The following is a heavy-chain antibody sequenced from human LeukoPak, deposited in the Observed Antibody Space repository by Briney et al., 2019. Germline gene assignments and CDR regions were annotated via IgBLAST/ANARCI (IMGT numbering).Heavy chain of an antibody. J-gene: IGHJ4*02. V-gene: IGHV6-1*01. D-gene: IGHD5-24*01. CDR3: ARGLGWPYFDY. Sequence: SQTLSLTCAISGDSVSRDSIAWNWIRQSLSRGLEWLGRTYYRSKWYNDYAVSVKSRITINPDTSKNQFSLQLNSVTPEDTAVYYCARGLGWPYFDYWGQGTLVTVSS. CDR1: GDSVSRDSIA. CDR2: TYYRSKWYN.